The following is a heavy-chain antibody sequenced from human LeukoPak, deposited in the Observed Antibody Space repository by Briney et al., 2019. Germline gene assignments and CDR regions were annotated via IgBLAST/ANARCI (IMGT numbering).Heavy chain of an antibody. J-gene: IGHJ4*02. CDR3: ERVPVTGTGSEY. Sequence: SETLSLTCTVSGGSVSSSNYYWSRIRRPPGKGLEWVGFFSYNVHSDYNPSLKSRVTISVDTSKNQFSLRLSSVTAAVTAIYYCERVPVTGTGSEYSGQGTQVTVSS. D-gene: IGHD1/OR15-1a*01. V-gene: IGHV4-61*01. CDR2: FSYNVHS. CDR1: GGSVSSSNYY.